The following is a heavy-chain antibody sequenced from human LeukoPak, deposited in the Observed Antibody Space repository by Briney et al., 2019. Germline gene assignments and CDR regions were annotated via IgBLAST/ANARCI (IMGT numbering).Heavy chain of an antibody. J-gene: IGHJ4*02. V-gene: IGHV5-51*01. D-gene: IGHD3-22*01. CDR3: ARRARGYDSSSYYVY. CDR2: IYLGDSDT. Sequence: GESLKISCKGSGYSFTSYWIGWVRQMPGKGLEWMGIIYLGDSDTRYSPSFQGQVTISADKSISTAYLQWSSLKASDTAMYYCARRARGYDSSSYYVYWGQGTLVTVSS. CDR1: GYSFTSYW.